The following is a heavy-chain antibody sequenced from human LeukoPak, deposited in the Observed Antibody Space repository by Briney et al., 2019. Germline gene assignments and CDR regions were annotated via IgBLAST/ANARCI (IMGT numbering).Heavy chain of an antibody. J-gene: IGHJ4*02. V-gene: IGHV3-9*01. D-gene: IGHD3-16*01. CDR3: ARGSAKGDLWYLDY. CDR1: GFTFDDYA. Sequence: PGRSLRLSCAASGFTFDDYAMRWVRQAPGKDLEWVSGISWSSGRIGHADSVKGRFTISRDNAKNSLYLQMNSLRAEDTAFCHCARGSAKGDLWYLDYWGQGTLVTVSS. CDR2: ISWSSGRI.